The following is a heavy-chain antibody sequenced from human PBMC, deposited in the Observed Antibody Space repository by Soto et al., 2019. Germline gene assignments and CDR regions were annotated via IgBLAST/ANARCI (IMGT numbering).Heavy chain of an antibody. V-gene: IGHV4-30-4*01. Sequence: QVHLQESGTGLVKPSQTLSLSCTVSGDSISSPHYYWTWIRQPPGKGLEWVGYIYYTGNNFYNPARKSRVAMSVDPSTNQFSLKLASLTDADTAVYFCAREPKQNYDSSPWKGGFDSWGPETLVTFSS. CDR1: GDSISSPHYY. CDR3: AREPKQNYDSSPWKGGFDS. J-gene: IGHJ4*02. CDR2: IYYTGNN. D-gene: IGHD3-22*01.